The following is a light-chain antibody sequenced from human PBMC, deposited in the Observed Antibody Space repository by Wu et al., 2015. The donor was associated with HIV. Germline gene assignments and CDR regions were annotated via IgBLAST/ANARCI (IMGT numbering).Light chain of an antibody. CDR3: HQYGSSPYT. J-gene: IGKJ2*01. CDR2: GAS. Sequence: EIVLTQSPGTLSLTPGERATLSCRASQSVSSSYLAWYQQKPGQAPRLLIYGASSRAAGIPDRFRGSGSGTDFTLTVNRLEPEDFAVYYCHQYGSSPYTFGQGTKLEIK. V-gene: IGKV3-20*01. CDR1: QSVSSSY.